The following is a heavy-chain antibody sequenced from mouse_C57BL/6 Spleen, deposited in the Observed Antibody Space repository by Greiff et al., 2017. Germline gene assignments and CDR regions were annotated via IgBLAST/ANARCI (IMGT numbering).Heavy chain of an antibody. D-gene: IGHD1-1*01. V-gene: IGHV1-18*01. CDR1: GYTFTDYN. Sequence: EVMLVESGPELVKPGASVKIPCKASGYTFTDYNMDWVKQSHGKSLEWIGDINPNNGGTIYNQKFKGKATLTVDKSSSTAYMELRSLTSEDTAVYYCARSSGSFDYWGQGTTLTVSS. CDR2: INPNNGGT. CDR3: ARSSGSFDY. J-gene: IGHJ2*01.